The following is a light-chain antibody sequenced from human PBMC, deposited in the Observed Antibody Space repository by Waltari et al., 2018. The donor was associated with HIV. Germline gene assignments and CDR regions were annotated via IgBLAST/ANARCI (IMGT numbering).Light chain of an antibody. J-gene: IGLJ3*02. CDR3: CSYTGSNSWV. CDR1: SSDIDSYTY. CDR2: EVN. Sequence: QSALPQPPSASGSPGQSVPIPCTGTSSDIDSYTYVSWYQQHPGKAPKLMSFEVNKRPSGVPDRFPGSKSGNTASLTVSGLQGEDEAHYYCCSYTGSNSWVFGGGTKLTVL. V-gene: IGLV2-8*01.